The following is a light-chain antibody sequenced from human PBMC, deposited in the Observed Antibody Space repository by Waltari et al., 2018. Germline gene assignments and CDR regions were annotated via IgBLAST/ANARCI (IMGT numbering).Light chain of an antibody. V-gene: IGLV2-8*01. CDR2: EVN. CDR3: SSYAGSDIWV. CDR1: SSDVGGYNY. J-gene: IGLJ3*02. Sequence: QSALTQPPSASGSHGQSVAISCTGTSSDVGGYNYVSWYQQHPGKAPKLMIYEVNKRPSGVPDRFSGSKSGNTASLTVSGLQAEDEADYYCSSYAGSDIWVFGGGTRLTVL.